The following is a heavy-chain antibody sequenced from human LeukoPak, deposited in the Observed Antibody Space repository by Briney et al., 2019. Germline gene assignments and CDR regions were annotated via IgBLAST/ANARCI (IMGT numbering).Heavy chain of an antibody. CDR2: INSDGSSI. V-gene: IGHV3-74*03. Sequence: PWGVLRLSCAASGFTFSSYWMHWVRQAPGKGLVWVSRINSDGSSITYADSVKGRFTISRDNAKNTLYLQMNSLRVEDTAAYYCARELGGFDHWGQGTLVTVSS. CDR1: GFTFSSYW. D-gene: IGHD3-16*01. CDR3: ARELGGFDH. J-gene: IGHJ4*02.